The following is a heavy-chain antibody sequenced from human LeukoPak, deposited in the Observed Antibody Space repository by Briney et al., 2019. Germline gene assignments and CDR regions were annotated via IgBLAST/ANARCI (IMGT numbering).Heavy chain of an antibody. CDR2: INPNSGDT. D-gene: IGHD6-13*01. CDR1: GYTFVGYY. J-gene: IGHJ5*02. V-gene: IGHV1-2*02. Sequence: GASVKVSCKASGYTFVGYYMHWVRQAPGQGLEWMGWINPNSGDTNNAQKFQGRVTMTSDTSISTAYMELTRLRSDDTAVYYCARAVAAIVNWFDPWGQGTLVTVSS. CDR3: ARAVAAIVNWFDP.